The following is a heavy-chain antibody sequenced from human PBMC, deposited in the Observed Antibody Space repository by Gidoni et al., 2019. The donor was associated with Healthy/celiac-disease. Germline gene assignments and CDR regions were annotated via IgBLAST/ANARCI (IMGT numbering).Heavy chain of an antibody. CDR2: IYYSGST. CDR1: GGSVSSGSYY. Sequence: QVQLQESGPGLVKPSETLSLTCTVSGGSVSSGSYYWSWIRQPPGKGLEWIGYIYYSGSTNYNPSLKSRVTISVDTSKNQFSLKLSSVTAADTAVYYCARSPINIVGAYAFDYWGQGTLVTVSS. V-gene: IGHV4-61*01. D-gene: IGHD1-26*01. CDR3: ARSPINIVGAYAFDY. J-gene: IGHJ4*02.